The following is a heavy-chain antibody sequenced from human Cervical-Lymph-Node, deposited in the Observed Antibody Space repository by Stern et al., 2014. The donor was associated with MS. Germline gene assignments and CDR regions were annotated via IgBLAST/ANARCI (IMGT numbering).Heavy chain of an antibody. D-gene: IGHD6-13*01. Sequence: EVQLVESGAEVKKPGESLKISCKGSGYSFTSYWIGWVRQMPGKGLEWMGIIYPGNSDPRYSPSFQGRVPTSADTSIDPAYLQWSSLKASDTAMYYCARPRGLAAAADYWGQGTLVTVSS. CDR3: ARPRGLAAAADY. CDR1: GYSFTSYW. CDR2: IYPGNSDP. V-gene: IGHV5-51*01. J-gene: IGHJ4*02.